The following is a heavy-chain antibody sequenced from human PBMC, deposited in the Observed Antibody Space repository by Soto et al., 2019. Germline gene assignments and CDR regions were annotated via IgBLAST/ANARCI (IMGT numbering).Heavy chain of an antibody. Sequence: ASLKVSCKASGYTFTIYYMHWVRQAPGQGLEWMGIINPSGGSTSYAQKFQGRVTMTRDTSTSTVYMELSSLRSEDTAVYYCARVSVAGTLDYLGQGTLVTVSS. CDR3: ARVSVAGTLDY. D-gene: IGHD6-19*01. V-gene: IGHV1-46*01. J-gene: IGHJ4*02. CDR2: INPSGGST. CDR1: GYTFTIYY.